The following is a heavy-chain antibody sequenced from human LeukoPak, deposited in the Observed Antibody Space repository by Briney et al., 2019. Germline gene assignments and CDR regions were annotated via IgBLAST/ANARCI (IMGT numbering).Heavy chain of an antibody. J-gene: IGHJ5*02. CDR2: INAGNGNT. CDR1: GYTFTSYG. Sequence: ASVKVSCKASGYTFTSYGISWVRQAPGQRLEWMGWINAGNGNTKYSQEFQGRVTITRDTSASTAYMELSSLRSEDMAVYYCARERYDSWFDPWGQGTLVTVSS. V-gene: IGHV1-3*03. CDR3: ARERYDSWFDP. D-gene: IGHD5-12*01.